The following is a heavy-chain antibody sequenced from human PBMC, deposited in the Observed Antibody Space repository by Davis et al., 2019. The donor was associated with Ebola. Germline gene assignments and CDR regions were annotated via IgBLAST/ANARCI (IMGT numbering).Heavy chain of an antibody. CDR2: MNPNSGNT. J-gene: IGHJ6*02. V-gene: IGHV1-8*02. Sequence: ASVKVSCKASGYTFTSYAMNWVRQAPGQGLEWMGWMNPNSGNTGYAQKFQGRVTMTRENSMSTAYMELSRLRSDDTVVYYCARENYYGSGTYGMDVWGQGTTVTVSS. CDR1: GYTFTSYA. D-gene: IGHD3-10*01. CDR3: ARENYYGSGTYGMDV.